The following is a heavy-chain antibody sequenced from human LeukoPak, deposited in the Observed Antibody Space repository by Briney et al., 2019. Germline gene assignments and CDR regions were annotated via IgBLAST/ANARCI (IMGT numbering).Heavy chain of an antibody. D-gene: IGHD3-22*01. V-gene: IGHV3-23*01. CDR3: AREVSEGFDF. CDR1: GFTFSSTS. J-gene: IGHJ4*02. CDR2: TVGGGDGT. Sequence: GGSLRLSCAASGFTFSSTSMSWVRQAPGKGLEWVAVTVGGGDGTYHAGSVKGRFAISRDNAKNSLYLQMNSLRAEDTALYYCAREVSEGFDFWGQGTLVTVSS.